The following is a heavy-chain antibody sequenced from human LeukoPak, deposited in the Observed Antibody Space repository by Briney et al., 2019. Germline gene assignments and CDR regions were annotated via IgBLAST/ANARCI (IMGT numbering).Heavy chain of an antibody. CDR1: GFTFSSYG. D-gene: IGHD3-16*01. CDR2: IWYDGSNK. J-gene: IGHJ3*01. Sequence: PGRSLRLSCAASGFTFSSYGMHWVRQAPGKGLEWVAVIWYDGSNKYYADSVKGRFTISRDNSKNTLYLQMNSLRAEDTAVYYCAKDTPGRPVGGLSELWGQGTMVTVSS. V-gene: IGHV3-33*06. CDR3: AKDTPGRPVGGLSEL.